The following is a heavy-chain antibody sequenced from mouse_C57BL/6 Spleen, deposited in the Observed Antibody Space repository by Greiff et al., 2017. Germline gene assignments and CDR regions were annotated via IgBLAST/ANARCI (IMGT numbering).Heavy chain of an antibody. D-gene: IGHD2-4*01. CDR2: ISYDGSN. Sequence: EVKLQESGPGLVKPSQSLSLTCSVTGYSITSGYYWNWIRQFPGNKLEWMGYISYDGSNNYNPSLKNRISITRDTSKNQFFLKLNSVTTEDTATYYCARSYDYDVAWFAYWGQGTLVTVSA. CDR3: ARSYDYDVAWFAY. CDR1: GYSITSGYY. J-gene: IGHJ3*01. V-gene: IGHV3-6*01.